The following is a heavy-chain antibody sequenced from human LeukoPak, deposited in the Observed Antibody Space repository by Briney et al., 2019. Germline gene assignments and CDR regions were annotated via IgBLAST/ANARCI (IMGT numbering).Heavy chain of an antibody. D-gene: IGHD4-23*01. CDR2: ISWNSGSI. CDR3: AKDVPGGNWFGYGMDV. Sequence: PGRSLRLSCAASGFTFDDYAMHWVRQAPGKGLEWVSGISWNSGSIGYADSVKGRFTISRDNAKNSLYLQMNSLRAEDTALYYCAKDVPGGNWFGYGMDVWGQGTTVTVSS. J-gene: IGHJ6*02. V-gene: IGHV3-9*01. CDR1: GFTFDDYA.